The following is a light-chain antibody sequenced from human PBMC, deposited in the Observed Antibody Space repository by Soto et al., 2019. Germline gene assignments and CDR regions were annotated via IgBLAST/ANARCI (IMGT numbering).Light chain of an antibody. V-gene: IGKV1-5*01. CDR1: QSVSSW. CDR2: DAS. CDR3: QHYNSYSEA. Sequence: DIQLTQTPSTLSASIGDRVTITCRASQSVSSWLAWFQQKPGEAPKVLIYDASTLESRVPSRFSGSGSGTEFTLTISSLQPDDFATYYCQHYNSYSEAFGQGTKVDIK. J-gene: IGKJ1*01.